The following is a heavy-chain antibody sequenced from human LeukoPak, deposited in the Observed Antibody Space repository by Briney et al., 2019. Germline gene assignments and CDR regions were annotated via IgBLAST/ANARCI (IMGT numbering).Heavy chain of an antibody. V-gene: IGHV4-59*08. CDR2: VSKTGNT. D-gene: IGHD1-26*01. CDR3: ARRGAPSKSYYCDA. CDR1: GASLTTHY. J-gene: IGHJ4*02. Sequence: PSETLSLTCTVSGASLTTHYWAWIRQPPGKGLEWIGFVSKTGNTNHNASLKSRDNISVDTSKNTLSLKLSSLTAADTAMYFCARRGAPSKSYYCDAWGQ.